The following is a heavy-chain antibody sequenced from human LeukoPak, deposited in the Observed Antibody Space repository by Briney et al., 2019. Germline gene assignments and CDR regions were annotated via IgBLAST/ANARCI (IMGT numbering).Heavy chain of an antibody. CDR1: GFTFSSYS. Sequence: GGSLRLSCAASGFTFSSYSMNWVRQAPGKGLEWVSSISSSSSYIYYADSVKGRFTISRDNAKNSLYLQMNCLRAEDTAVYYCARDLRGSGSYHYYYYGMDVWGQGTTVTVSS. D-gene: IGHD3-10*01. CDR3: ARDLRGSGSYHYYYYGMDV. V-gene: IGHV3-21*01. CDR2: ISSSSSYI. J-gene: IGHJ6*02.